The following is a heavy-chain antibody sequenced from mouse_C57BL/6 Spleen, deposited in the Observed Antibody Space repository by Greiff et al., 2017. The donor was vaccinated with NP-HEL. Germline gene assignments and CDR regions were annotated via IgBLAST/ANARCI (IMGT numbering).Heavy chain of an antibody. CDR2: IWSGGST. Sequence: QVQLQQSGPGLVQPSQSLSITCTVSGFSLTSYGVHWVRQSPGKGLEWLGVIWSGGSTDYNAAFISRLSISKDNSKSQVFFKMNSLQADDTAKYYCARNGDYYDYGGEGFDYWGQGTTLTVSS. CDR3: ARNGDYYDYGGEGFDY. CDR1: GFSLTSYG. V-gene: IGHV2-2*01. J-gene: IGHJ2*01. D-gene: IGHD2-4*01.